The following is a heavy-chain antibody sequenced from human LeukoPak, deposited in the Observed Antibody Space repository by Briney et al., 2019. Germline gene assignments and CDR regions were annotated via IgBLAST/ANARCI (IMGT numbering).Heavy chain of an antibody. J-gene: IGHJ5*02. CDR1: GGSISSYY. V-gene: IGHV4-59*01. D-gene: IGHD6-13*01. CDR3: ARDQYSTSAAGINNWFDP. CDR2: IYYSGST. Sequence: SETLSLTCTVSGGSISSYYWSWIRQPPGKGLEWIGYIYYSGSTNYNPSLKSRVTISVDTSKNQFSLKLSSVTAADTAVYYYARDQYSTSAAGINNWFDPWGQGTLVTVSS.